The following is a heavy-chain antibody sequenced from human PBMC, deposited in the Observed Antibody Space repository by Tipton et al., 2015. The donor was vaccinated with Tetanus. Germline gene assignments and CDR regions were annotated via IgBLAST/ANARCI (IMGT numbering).Heavy chain of an antibody. V-gene: IGHV4-39*07. J-gene: IGHJ5*02. CDR3: ARHLYGYWFDP. CDR1: GDFVTFGTYY. Sequence: TLSLTCTISGDFVTFGTYYWGWIRQPPGKGLEWIGSVYYTGTAYYNTSLKSRATISADTSKSQFSLNLTSVTAADTAVYYCARHLYGYWFDPWGQGALVTVSS. D-gene: IGHD2/OR15-2a*01. CDR2: VYYTGTA.